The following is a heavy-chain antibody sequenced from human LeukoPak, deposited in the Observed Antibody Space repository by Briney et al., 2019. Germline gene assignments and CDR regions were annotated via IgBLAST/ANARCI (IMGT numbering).Heavy chain of an antibody. CDR1: GYTFTSYG. CDR3: ARDLPNGSGSFGP. Sequence: ASVKVSCKASGYTFTSYGISWVRQAPGQGLEWMGWISAYNGNTNYAQKFQGRVTITADESTSTAYMELSSLRSEDTAVYYCARDLPNGSGSFGPWGQGTLVTVSS. J-gene: IGHJ5*02. D-gene: IGHD3-10*01. V-gene: IGHV1-18*01. CDR2: ISAYNGNT.